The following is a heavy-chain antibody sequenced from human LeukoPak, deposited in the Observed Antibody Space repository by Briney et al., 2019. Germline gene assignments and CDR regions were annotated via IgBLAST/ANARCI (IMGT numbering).Heavy chain of an antibody. CDR1: GGSISSSAYH. CDR2: INYGGNT. CDR3: ARLWSTSCRGGSCPHQPNY. J-gene: IGHJ4*02. V-gene: IGHV4-39*01. Sequence: SETLSLTCTVSGGSISSSAYHWGWIRQPPGKGLEWIGTINYGGNTYYNLSLKSRVVIFLDTSKNQFSLKLSSVTAADTAVYYCARLWSTSCRGGSCPHQPNYWGQGTRVTVPS. D-gene: IGHD2-15*01.